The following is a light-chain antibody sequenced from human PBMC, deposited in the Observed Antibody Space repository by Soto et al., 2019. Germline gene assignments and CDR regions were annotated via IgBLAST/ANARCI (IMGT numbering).Light chain of an antibody. CDR2: LNSDGSH. Sequence: QSMLTQSPSASASLGPSVKLTCTLSSGHSSYAIAWHQQQPEKGPRYLMKLNSDGSHSKGDGIPDRFSGSSSGAERYLTISSLQSEDEADYYCQTWGTGPWVFGGGTKLTVL. CDR3: QTWGTGPWV. V-gene: IGLV4-69*01. J-gene: IGLJ3*02. CDR1: SGHSSYA.